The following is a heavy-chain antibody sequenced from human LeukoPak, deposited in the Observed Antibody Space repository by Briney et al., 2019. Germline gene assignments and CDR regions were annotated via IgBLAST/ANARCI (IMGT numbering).Heavy chain of an antibody. V-gene: IGHV4-34*01. CDR1: GGSFSGYY. D-gene: IGHD6-19*01. Sequence: KPSETLSLTCAVYGGSFSGYYWSWIRQPPGKGLEWIGEINHSGSTNYNPSLKSRVTISVDTSKNQFSLKLSSVTTADTAVYYCAREKSPSGWYVFEVRNDYYYYYYMDVWGKGTTVTVSS. CDR3: AREKSPSGWYVFEVRNDYYYYYYMDV. J-gene: IGHJ6*03. CDR2: INHSGST.